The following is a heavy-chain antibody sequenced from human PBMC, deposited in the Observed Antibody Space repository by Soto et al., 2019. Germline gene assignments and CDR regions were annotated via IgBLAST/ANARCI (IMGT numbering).Heavy chain of an antibody. D-gene: IGHD2-2*01. J-gene: IGHJ6*02. Sequence: SVKVSFKASGGTFSSYAISWVRQAPGQGLEWMGGIIPIFGTANYAQKFQGRVTITADESTSTAYMELSSLRSEDTAVYYCARSDIVVVPAASARYYYGMDVWGQGTTVTVS. CDR1: GGTFSSYA. V-gene: IGHV1-69*13. CDR3: ARSDIVVVPAASARYYYGMDV. CDR2: IIPIFGTA.